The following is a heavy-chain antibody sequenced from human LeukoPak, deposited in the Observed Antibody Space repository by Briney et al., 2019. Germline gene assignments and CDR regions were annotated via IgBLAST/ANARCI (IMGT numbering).Heavy chain of an antibody. CDR2: ISGSGGST. CDR3: AKGGTIVVVTAHLS. Sequence: PGGSLRLSCAASGFTFSSYAMSWVRQAPGKGPEWVSAISGSGGSTYYADSVKGRFTISRDNSKNTLYLQMNSLRAEDTAVYYCAKGGTIVVVTAHLSWGQGTLVTVSS. CDR1: GFTFSSYA. D-gene: IGHD2-21*02. J-gene: IGHJ4*02. V-gene: IGHV3-23*01.